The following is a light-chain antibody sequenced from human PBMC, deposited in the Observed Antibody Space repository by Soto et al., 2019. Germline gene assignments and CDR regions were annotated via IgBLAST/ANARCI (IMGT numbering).Light chain of an antibody. V-gene: IGKV1-13*02. Sequence: AIQLTQSPSSLSASVGDSVTITCRASQGISSALAWYQQKPGKAPKLLIYDASSLESGVPSRFSGSGSGTDFTLTISSLQPEDFATYYCQQFNSYPLLTFGGGTKVEIK. CDR3: QQFNSYPLLT. CDR1: QGISSA. CDR2: DAS. J-gene: IGKJ4*01.